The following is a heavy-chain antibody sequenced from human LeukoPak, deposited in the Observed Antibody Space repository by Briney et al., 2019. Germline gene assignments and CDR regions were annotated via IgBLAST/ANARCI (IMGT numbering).Heavy chain of an antibody. Sequence: WGSLRLSCAASGFTFSSYWMHWVRQVPGKGLVWVSRINPGGSSTAYADSVKGRFTISRDNSKNTLSLQMHSLRAEDTAVYYCAKDLATKYALDYWGQGTLVTVSS. J-gene: IGHJ4*02. V-gene: IGHV3-74*01. CDR1: GFTFSSYW. CDR3: AKDLATKYALDY. CDR2: INPGGSST. D-gene: IGHD2-8*01.